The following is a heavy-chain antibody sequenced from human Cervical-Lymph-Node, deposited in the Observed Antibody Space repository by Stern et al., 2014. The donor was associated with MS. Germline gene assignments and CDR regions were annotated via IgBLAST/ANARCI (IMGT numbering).Heavy chain of an antibody. V-gene: IGHV3-74*02. CDR1: GFTFSNYW. CDR2: INSDGSII. D-gene: IGHD4-11*01. CDR3: ASRKYFDYRLHDY. J-gene: IGHJ4*02. Sequence: EDQLVESGGGLVQPGGSLTLSCAASGFTFSNYWMHWVRQVPGEGLVWLSRINSDGSIINYADSVKGRFTISRDNTKNTLYLQMHSLRVADTAVYYCASRKYFDYRLHDYWGQGTLVTVSS.